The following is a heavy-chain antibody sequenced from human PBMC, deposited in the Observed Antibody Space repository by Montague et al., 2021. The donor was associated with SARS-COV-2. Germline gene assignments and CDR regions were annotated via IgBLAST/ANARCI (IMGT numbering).Heavy chain of an antibody. CDR2: IHHSGST. V-gene: IGHV4-34*01. CDR3: ARGRRILLWFGELLSGGDYYGMDV. D-gene: IGHD3-10*01. Sequence: SETLSLTCAVYGGSFSGYYWSWIRQPPGKGLEWIGEIHHSGSTXXXPSXXXRVPISVDTSKNPFSLKLSSVTAADTAVYYCARGRRILLWFGELLSGGDYYGMDVWGQGTTVTVSS. CDR1: GGSFSGYY. J-gene: IGHJ6*02.